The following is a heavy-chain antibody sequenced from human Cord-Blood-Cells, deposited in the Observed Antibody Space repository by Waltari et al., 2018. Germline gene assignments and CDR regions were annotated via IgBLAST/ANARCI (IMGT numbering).Heavy chain of an antibody. CDR2: IIPIVGTA. J-gene: IGHJ5*02. CDR1: GGTFSSYA. CDR3: ARDTHEDCSSTSCYNWFDP. Sequence: QVQLVQSGAEVKKPGSSVKVSCKASGGTFSSYAISWVRQAPGQGLEWMGGIIPIVGTANYAQKFQGRVTITADESTSTAYMELSSLRSEDTAVYYCARDTHEDCSSTSCYNWFDPWGQGTLVTVSS. D-gene: IGHD2-2*01. V-gene: IGHV1-69*01.